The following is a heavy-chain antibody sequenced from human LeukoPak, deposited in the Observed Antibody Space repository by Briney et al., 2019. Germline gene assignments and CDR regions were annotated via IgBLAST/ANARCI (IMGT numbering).Heavy chain of an antibody. CDR1: GGSFSVYY. CDR2: INHSGST. D-gene: IGHD6-19*01. J-gene: IGHJ4*02. V-gene: IGHV4-34*01. Sequence: SETLSLTCAVYGGSFSVYYWSWIRQPPGKGLEWIGEINHSGSTNYHPSLKSRVTISVDTSKNQFSLKLSSVTAADTAVYYCARVENTTPIAVAGSSVGYFDYWGQGTLVTVSS. CDR3: ARVENTTPIAVAGSSVGYFDY.